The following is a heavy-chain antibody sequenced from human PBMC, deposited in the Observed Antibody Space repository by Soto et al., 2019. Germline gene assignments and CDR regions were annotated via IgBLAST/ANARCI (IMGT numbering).Heavy chain of an antibody. J-gene: IGHJ6*02. CDR1: GYSFTSYW. V-gene: IGHV5-10-1*01. CDR3: ARSDMVRGPPGYYYYGMDV. CDR2: IDPSDSYT. D-gene: IGHD3-10*01. Sequence: PGESLKISCEGSGYSFTSYWISWVRQMPGKGLEWMGRIDPSDSYTNYSPSFQGHVTISADKSISTAYLQWSSLKASDTAMYYCARSDMVRGPPGYYYYGMDVWGQGTTVTVSS.